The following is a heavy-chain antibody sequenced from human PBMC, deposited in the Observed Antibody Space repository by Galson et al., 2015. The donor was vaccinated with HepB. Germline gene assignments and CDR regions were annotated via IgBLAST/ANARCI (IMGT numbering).Heavy chain of an antibody. J-gene: IGHJ4*02. CDR2: IRYDGSNK. D-gene: IGHD3-22*01. CDR1: GFTFSSYG. Sequence: SLRLSCAASGFTFSSYGMHWIRQAPGKGLEWVAFIRYDGSNKYYADSVKGRFTISRDNSKNTLYLQMNSLRAEDTAVYYCAKLDYYDSNGYNYWGQGTLVTVSS. CDR3: AKLDYYDSNGYNY. V-gene: IGHV3-30*02.